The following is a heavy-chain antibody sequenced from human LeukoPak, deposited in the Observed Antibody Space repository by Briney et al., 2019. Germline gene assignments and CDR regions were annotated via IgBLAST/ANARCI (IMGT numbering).Heavy chain of an antibody. J-gene: IGHJ4*02. Sequence: PGRSLRLSCAASGFTFRSHGMHWVRQAPGKGLEWVAVIWYDGSNKYYADSVKGRFTISRDNTKNMVYVEMNSLRAEDTAVYYCARWGDGKMFDYWGQGTLVTVSS. CDR3: ARWGDGKMFDY. D-gene: IGHD3-10*01. V-gene: IGHV3-33*01. CDR2: IWYDGSNK. CDR1: GFTFRSHG.